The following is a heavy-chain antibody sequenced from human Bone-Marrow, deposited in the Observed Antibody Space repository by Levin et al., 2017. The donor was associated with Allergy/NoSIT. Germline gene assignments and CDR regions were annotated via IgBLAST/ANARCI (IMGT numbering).Heavy chain of an antibody. CDR2: IYYNGIT. J-gene: IGHJ5*02. CDR1: GGSITTNDYY. CDR3: AREAADSTGYYVRLDP. Sequence: SETLSLTCSVSGGSITTNDYYWSWIRQPPGKGLEWIGNIYYNGITKYNPSLKSRVTILGDTPNNHFPLKLTSVTAADTAVYYCAREAADSTGYYVRLDPWGQGTQVTVSS. D-gene: IGHD3-22*01. V-gene: IGHV4-61*03.